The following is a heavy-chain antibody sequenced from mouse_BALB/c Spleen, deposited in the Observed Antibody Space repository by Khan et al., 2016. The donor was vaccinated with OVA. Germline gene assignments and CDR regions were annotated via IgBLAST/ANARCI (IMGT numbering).Heavy chain of an antibody. V-gene: IGHV5-9-3*01. CDR2: ISTGGHYT. CDR1: GFTFSNYA. J-gene: IGHJ4*01. CDR3: ARSLVDYHAMDY. D-gene: IGHD2-2*01. Sequence: LVESGGGLVKPGGSLKLSCSASGFTFSNYAMSLVRQTPEKRLECVATISTGGHYTFYPDSVKGRFTISRDNAKNTLYLQMSSLRSEDTAMYYCARSLVDYHAMDYWGQGTSVTVSS.